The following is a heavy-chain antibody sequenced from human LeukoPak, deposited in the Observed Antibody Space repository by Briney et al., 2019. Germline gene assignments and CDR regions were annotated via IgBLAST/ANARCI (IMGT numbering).Heavy chain of an antibody. CDR1: GYTFTDNY. D-gene: IGHD3-3*01. V-gene: IGHV1-2*02. CDR3: AREGIKIFGGWAPFDP. J-gene: IGHJ5*02. Sequence: ASVKVSCKASGYTFTDNYIHWVRQAPGQGLEWMGWINPLSGGPMYAQKFQGRITMTRDTSLSTAYIELNGLKSDDTAIYYCAREGIKIFGGWAPFDPWGQGTLVTVS. CDR2: INPLSGGP.